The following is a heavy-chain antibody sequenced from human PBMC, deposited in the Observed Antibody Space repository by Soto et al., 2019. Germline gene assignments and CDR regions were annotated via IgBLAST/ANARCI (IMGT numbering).Heavy chain of an antibody. Sequence: VPLVESGGGSVQPGGSLRLSCVASGITFSGFWMHWVRQVPGKGLVWVARVDSGGSGPSYADCVKGRFTISRDNAKNTLSLQVDSLRVEGTAVYYCATVFEHWGQGIPVTVSS. CDR2: VDSGGSGP. CDR3: ATVFEH. J-gene: IGHJ4*02. V-gene: IGHV3-74*01. CDR1: GITFSGFW.